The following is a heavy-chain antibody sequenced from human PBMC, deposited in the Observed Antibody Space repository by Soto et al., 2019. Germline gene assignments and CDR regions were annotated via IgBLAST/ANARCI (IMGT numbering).Heavy chain of an antibody. CDR1: GCSINNHF. CDR3: AMANWYSEY. J-gene: IGHJ4*02. V-gene: IGHV4-59*11. Sequence: QVHLQESGPGLVKPSETLSLTCSVSGCSINNHFLCWIRQPPGNGLAWIGYVYYTGSTNYTPSLNSRVTMSVDTSKNQFSLNLPSLTAADTAIYYCAMANWYSEYCGQGTLVTVSS. CDR2: VYYTGST. D-gene: IGHD7-27*01.